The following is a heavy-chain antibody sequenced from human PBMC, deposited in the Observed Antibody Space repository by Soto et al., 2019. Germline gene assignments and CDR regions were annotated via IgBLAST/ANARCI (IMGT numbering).Heavy chain of an antibody. V-gene: IGHV3-7*01. D-gene: IGHD6-19*01. Sequence: EVQLVESGGGLVQPGGSLRLSCAASGFTLSTYSMSWVRQAPGKGLEWVANTKQDGSEQYSVDSVKGRFTISRDNAKNSLYLQMNSLRVEDTAVYYCARWRWLQSEFDYWGQGTLVTVSS. J-gene: IGHJ4*02. CDR1: GFTLSTYS. CDR3: ARWRWLQSEFDY. CDR2: TKQDGSEQ.